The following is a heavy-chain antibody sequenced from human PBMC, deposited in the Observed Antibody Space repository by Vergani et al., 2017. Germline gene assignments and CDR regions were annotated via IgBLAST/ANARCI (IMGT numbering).Heavy chain of an antibody. Sequence: QVQLVESGGGVVQPGRSLRLSCAASGFTFSSYAMHWVRQAPGKGLEWVAVISYDGSNKYYADSVKGRFTISRDNSKNTLYLQMNSLRAEDTALYYCARGRRWLQKRDDAFDIWGQGTMVTVSS. CDR1: GFTFSSYA. V-gene: IGHV3-30-3*01. CDR2: ISYDGSNK. CDR3: ARGRRWLQKRDDAFDI. D-gene: IGHD5-24*01. J-gene: IGHJ3*02.